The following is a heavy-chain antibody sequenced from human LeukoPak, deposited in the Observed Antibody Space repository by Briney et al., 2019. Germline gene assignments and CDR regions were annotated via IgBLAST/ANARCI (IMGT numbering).Heavy chain of an antibody. CDR2: ISPSSGDK. J-gene: IGHJ4*02. V-gene: IGHV1-2*02. D-gene: IGHD2-21*01. Sequence: GASVKVSCKASGYTFTGYYMHWVRQAPGQGLEWMGWISPSSGDKKYAQKFQGRVTMTRDTSISTAYMELSRLRSDDTAVYYCGRQDKNSAAIDYWGQGTLVTVSS. CDR1: GYTFTGYY. CDR3: GRQDKNSAAIDY.